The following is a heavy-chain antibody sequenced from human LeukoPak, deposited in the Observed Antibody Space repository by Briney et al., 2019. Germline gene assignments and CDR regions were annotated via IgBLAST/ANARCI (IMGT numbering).Heavy chain of an antibody. Sequence: PSETLSLTCTVSGYSISSGYYWGWIRQPPGKGLEWIGSIYHSGSTYYNPSLKSRVTISVDTSKNQFSLKLSSVTAADTAVYYCARVGELGAFDIWGQGTMVTVSS. D-gene: IGHD1-26*01. CDR1: GYSISSGYY. CDR2: IYHSGST. V-gene: IGHV4-38-2*02. J-gene: IGHJ3*02. CDR3: ARVGELGAFDI.